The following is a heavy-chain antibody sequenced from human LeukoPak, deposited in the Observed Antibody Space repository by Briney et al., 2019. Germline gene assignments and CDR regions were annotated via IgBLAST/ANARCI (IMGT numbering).Heavy chain of an antibody. J-gene: IGHJ4*02. Sequence: GASVKVSCKASGGTFSSYAISWVRQAPGQGLEWMGGIIPIFGTANYAQKFQGRVTITADKSTSTAYMELSSLRSEDTAVYYCASRHDSSGYYYVRPPFDYWGQGTLVTVSS. CDR2: IIPIFGTA. CDR1: GGTFSSYA. V-gene: IGHV1-69*06. CDR3: ASRHDSSGYYYVRPPFDY. D-gene: IGHD3-22*01.